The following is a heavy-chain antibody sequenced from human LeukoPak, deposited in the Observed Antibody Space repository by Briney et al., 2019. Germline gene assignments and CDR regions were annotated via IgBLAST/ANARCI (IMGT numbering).Heavy chain of an antibody. V-gene: IGHV3-23*01. CDR3: AKDLVGYSYGFGYYFDY. J-gene: IGHJ4*02. CDR2: ISSSGGST. CDR1: GFTFRSYA. Sequence: GGSLRLSCAASGFTFRSYAMSWVRQAPGKGLEWVSAISSSGGSTYYADSVKGRFTISRDNSKNTLYLQMNSLRAEDTAVYYCAKDLVGYSYGFGYYFDYWGQGTLVTVSS. D-gene: IGHD5-18*01.